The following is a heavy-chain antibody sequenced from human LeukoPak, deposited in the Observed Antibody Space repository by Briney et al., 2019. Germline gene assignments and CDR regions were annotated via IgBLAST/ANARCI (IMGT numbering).Heavy chain of an antibody. Sequence: SETLSLTCTVSGGSINNYYWSWIRQPPGKGLEWVGYIYYTGTTNYNPSLKSRVTISIDTSKGQFSLKLRSVTAADTAVYYCARLDCSGGRCWGVDYWGQGTLVTVSS. D-gene: IGHD2-15*01. CDR3: ARLDCSGGRCWGVDY. CDR1: GGSINNYY. J-gene: IGHJ4*02. V-gene: IGHV4-59*01. CDR2: IYYTGTT.